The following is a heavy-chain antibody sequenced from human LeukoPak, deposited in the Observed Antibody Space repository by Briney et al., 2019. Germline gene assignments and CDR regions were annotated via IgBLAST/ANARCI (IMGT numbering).Heavy chain of an antibody. CDR1: GFTFSSYW. V-gene: IGHV3-7*03. J-gene: IGHJ4*02. CDR2: INQDGTTK. CDR3: ARVLLWFGELSSIDY. Sequence: PGGSLRLSCTASGFTFSSYWMNWVRQAPGTGLEWVANINQDGTTKYYLDSVKGRFTISRDNAKNSLYLQMNSLRAEDTAVYYCARVLLWFGELSSIDYWGQGTLVTVSS. D-gene: IGHD3-10*01.